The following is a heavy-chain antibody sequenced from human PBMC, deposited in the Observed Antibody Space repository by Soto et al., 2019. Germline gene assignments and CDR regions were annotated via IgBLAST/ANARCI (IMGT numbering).Heavy chain of an antibody. D-gene: IGHD3-16*01. CDR2: VSYSGST. CDR3: AREGGNGIDY. V-gene: IGHV4-31*03. J-gene: IGHJ4*02. Sequence: TSETLSLACTVSGGSISSGAYYWSWIRQYPGKGLEWIGYVSYSGSTYYNPSLKSRVSISVDTSKNQFSLNLISVTAAETAVYYCAREGGNGIDYWGQGTLVTVSS. CDR1: GGSISSGAYY.